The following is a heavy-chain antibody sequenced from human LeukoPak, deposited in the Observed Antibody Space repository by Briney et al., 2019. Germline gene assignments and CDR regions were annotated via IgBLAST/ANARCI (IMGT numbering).Heavy chain of an antibody. D-gene: IGHD3-3*01. Sequence: PSETLSLTCTVSGGSISSSSYYWGWFRQPPEKGLEWIGNIYYSGSTYYNPSLKSRVTISVDTSKNQFSLTLSSVTAADTAVYYCARWRFPFDYWGQGTLVTVSS. V-gene: IGHV4-39*07. J-gene: IGHJ4*02. CDR1: GGSISSSSYY. CDR2: IYYSGST. CDR3: ARWRFPFDY.